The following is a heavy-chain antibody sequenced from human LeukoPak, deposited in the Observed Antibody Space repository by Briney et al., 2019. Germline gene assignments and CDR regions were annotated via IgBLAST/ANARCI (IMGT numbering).Heavy chain of an antibody. CDR3: ARVGVGTTLFDY. J-gene: IGHJ4*02. Sequence: PSETLSLTCTVSGYSISSGYYWGWIRQPPGKGLEWIGSIYHSGSTYYNPSLKSRVTISVDTSKNQFSLKLSSVTAADTAVYYCARVGVGTTLFDYWGQGTLVTVSS. CDR1: GYSISSGYY. CDR2: IYHSGST. V-gene: IGHV4-38-2*02. D-gene: IGHD1-26*01.